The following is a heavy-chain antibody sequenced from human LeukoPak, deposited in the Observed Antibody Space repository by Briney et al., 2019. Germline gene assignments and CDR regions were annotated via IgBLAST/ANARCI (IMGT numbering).Heavy chain of an antibody. CDR3: ARHGGGTYLQY. J-gene: IGHJ4*02. CDR2: VYYSGSS. CDR1: GGSISSYY. D-gene: IGHD1-26*01. V-gene: IGHV4-59*08. Sequence: PSETLSLTCTVSGGSISSYYWSWIRQPPGRGLEWIGYVYYSGSSNYNSSLKSRVTISVDTSKNQFSLNLRSVTAADTAVYYCARHGGGTYLQYWGQGALVIVSA.